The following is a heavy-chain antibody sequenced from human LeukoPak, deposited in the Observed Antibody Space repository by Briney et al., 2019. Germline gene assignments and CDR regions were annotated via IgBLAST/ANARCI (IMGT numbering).Heavy chain of an antibody. Sequence: GGSLRLSCAASGFTFSSYSMTWVRQAPGKGLEWVSSISSSSSYIYYADSVKARLTISRDNAKNSLYLQMNSLRAEDTAVYYCARGGRGSYHFDYWGQGTLVTVSS. CDR1: GFTFSSYS. J-gene: IGHJ4*02. D-gene: IGHD1-26*01. CDR2: ISSSSSYI. V-gene: IGHV3-21*01. CDR3: ARGGRGSYHFDY.